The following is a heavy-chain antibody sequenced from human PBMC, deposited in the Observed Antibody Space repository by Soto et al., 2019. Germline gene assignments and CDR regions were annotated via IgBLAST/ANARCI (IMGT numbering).Heavy chain of an antibody. J-gene: IGHJ6*03. Sequence: EVQLVESGGTLVQPGRSLRLSCAASGFSFDEYAMHWVRQVPGKGLEWVSGVSWNSGTVGYGDSVKGRFTISRDNDKNSLYLQMNSLRAEDTAMYYCAKGFCSSAKCYTYSYMDVWGKGNAVTVSS. CDR3: AKGFCSSAKCYTYSYMDV. CDR2: VSWNSGTV. V-gene: IGHV3-9*01. CDR1: GFSFDEYA. D-gene: IGHD2-2*01.